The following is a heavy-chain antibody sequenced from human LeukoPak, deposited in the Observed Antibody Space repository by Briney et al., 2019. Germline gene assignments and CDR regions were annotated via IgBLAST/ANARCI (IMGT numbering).Heavy chain of an antibody. J-gene: IGHJ4*02. D-gene: IGHD5-18*01. Sequence: GGSLRLSCAASGFTFSSYWMSWVRQAPGKGLEWVANIKQDGSEKYYVDSVKGRFTISRDIAKNSLYLQMNSLRAEDTAVYYCARDKGIQLWSTRYYFDYWGQGTLVTVSS. CDR1: GFTFSSYW. V-gene: IGHV3-7*01. CDR3: ARDKGIQLWSTRYYFDY. CDR2: IKQDGSEK.